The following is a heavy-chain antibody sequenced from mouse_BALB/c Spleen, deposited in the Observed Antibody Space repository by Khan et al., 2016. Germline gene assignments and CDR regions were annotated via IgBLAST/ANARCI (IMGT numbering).Heavy chain of an antibody. D-gene: IGHD1-2*01. CDR1: GYAFTSYN. Sequence: IQLVQSGPELVKPGASVKVSCKASGYAFTSYNMYWVKQSHGKSLEWIGYIDPYNGGTSYNQKFKGKATLTVDKSSSTAYMHLNSLTSEDSAVYYCARSDYGYPSFDYWGQGTTLTVSS. CDR3: ARSDYGYPSFDY. CDR2: IDPYNGGT. V-gene: IGHV1S135*01. J-gene: IGHJ2*01.